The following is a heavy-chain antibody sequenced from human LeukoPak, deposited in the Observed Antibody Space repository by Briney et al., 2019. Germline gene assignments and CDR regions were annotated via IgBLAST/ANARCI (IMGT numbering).Heavy chain of an antibody. Sequence: ASVKVSCKVSGYTLTELSMHWVRQAPGKGFEWMGRFDPEKGETIYAQKFQGRVTMTEDTSTDTAYMELSSLRSEDTAVYYCATEGNYDSSGYYSDYWGQGTLVTVSS. D-gene: IGHD3-22*01. J-gene: IGHJ4*02. CDR2: FDPEKGET. CDR3: ATEGNYDSSGYYSDY. V-gene: IGHV1-24*01. CDR1: GYTLTELS.